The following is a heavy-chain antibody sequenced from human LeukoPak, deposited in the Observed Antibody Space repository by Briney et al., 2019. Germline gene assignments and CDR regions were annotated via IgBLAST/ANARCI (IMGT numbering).Heavy chain of an antibody. J-gene: IGHJ6*02. V-gene: IGHV4-39*01. CDR3: ARQLYSSATV. CDR1: GGSISSSNYF. Sequence: SETLSLTCTVSGGSISSSNYFWGWIRQPPGKGLEWIGNIYYSGSTYYNPSLKNRVTISVDTSKNQFSLQLSSVTVADTAVYYCARQLYSSATVWGQGTTVTVSS. D-gene: IGHD6-25*01. CDR2: IYYSGST.